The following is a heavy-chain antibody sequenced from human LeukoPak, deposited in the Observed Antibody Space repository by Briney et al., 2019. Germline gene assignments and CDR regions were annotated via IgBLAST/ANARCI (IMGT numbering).Heavy chain of an antibody. CDR3: AKRIRDIVGSYYGMDV. CDR2: ISGSGGST. CDR1: GFTFSSYA. V-gene: IGHV3-23*01. J-gene: IGHJ6*02. D-gene: IGHD5-12*01. Sequence: GGSLRLSRAASGFTFSSYAMSWVRQAPGKELEWVSAISGSGGSTYYADSVKGRFTISRDNSKNTLYLQMNSLRAEDTAVYYCAKRIRDIVGSYYGMDVWGQGTTVTVSS.